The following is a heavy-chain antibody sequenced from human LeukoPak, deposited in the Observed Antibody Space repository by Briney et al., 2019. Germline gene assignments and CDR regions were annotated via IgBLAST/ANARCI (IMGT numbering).Heavy chain of an antibody. CDR1: GFSFDDYA. D-gene: IGHD4-17*01. CDR3: AKDLIGATVITNYFDY. V-gene: IGHV3-9*01. Sequence: GRSLRLSCAASGFSFDDYAMHWVRQAPGKGLEWVSGISWNSGSMGYADSVKGRFTISRDNAKNSLYLQMNSLRGEDTALYYCAKDLIGATVITNYFDYWGQGILVTVSS. J-gene: IGHJ4*02. CDR2: ISWNSGSM.